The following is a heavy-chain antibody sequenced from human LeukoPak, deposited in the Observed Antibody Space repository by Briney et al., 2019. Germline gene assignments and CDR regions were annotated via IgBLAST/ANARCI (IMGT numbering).Heavy chain of an antibody. CDR1: GFGYN. Sequence: ASVKVSCKASGFGYNIHWVRQAPGQGLEWMGWSDPNTGATNYAQKFQGRVTMTRDTSISTAYMELGRLTSDDTAVYYCATRGGDRATVFAYWGQGTLVTVSS. V-gene: IGHV1-2*02. D-gene: IGHD5-18*01. J-gene: IGHJ4*02. CDR2: SDPNTGAT. CDR3: ATRGGDRATVFAY.